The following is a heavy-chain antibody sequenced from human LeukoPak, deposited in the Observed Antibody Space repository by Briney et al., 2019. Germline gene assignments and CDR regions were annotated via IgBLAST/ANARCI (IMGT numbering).Heavy chain of an antibody. CDR1: GGSFSGYY. CDR3: ARAPIYCSSTSCPSYTLYYFDY. Sequence: SSETLSLTCAVYGGSFSGYYWSWIRQPPGKGLEWIGEINHSGSTNYNPSLKSRVTISVDTSKNQFSLKLSSVTAADTAVYYCARAPIYCSSTSCPSYTLYYFDYWGQGTLVTVSS. J-gene: IGHJ4*02. V-gene: IGHV4-34*01. CDR2: INHSGST. D-gene: IGHD2-2*01.